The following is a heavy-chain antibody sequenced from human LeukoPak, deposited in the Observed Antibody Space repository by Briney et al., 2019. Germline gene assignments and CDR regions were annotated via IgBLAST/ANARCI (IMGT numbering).Heavy chain of an antibody. CDR2: IYYSGST. CDR3: ARDHPDYYDSSAPFDY. J-gene: IGHJ4*02. CDR1: GGSISSSSYY. D-gene: IGHD3-22*01. Sequence: SETLSLTCTVSGGSISSSSYYWGWIRQPPGKGLEWIGSIYYSGSTYYNPSLKSRVTISVDTSKNQFSLKLSSVTAADTAVYYCARDHPDYYDSSAPFDYWGQGTLVTVSS. V-gene: IGHV4-39*07.